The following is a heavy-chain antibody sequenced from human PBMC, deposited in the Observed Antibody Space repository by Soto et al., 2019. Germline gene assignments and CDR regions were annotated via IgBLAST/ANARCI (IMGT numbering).Heavy chain of an antibody. Sequence: QVQLVQSGAEVKKPGSSVTVSCKASGGTFGNSAISWVRQAPGQGREWMGGIIPMFPTPDYAQKFQGRVTISAAESTSTAYMELTSLRSEDTAVYYCARDKDRQQLGGNYYYGIDVWGQGTTVTVSS. D-gene: IGHD3-3*02. V-gene: IGHV1-69*12. CDR3: ARDKDRQQLGGNYYYGIDV. J-gene: IGHJ6*02. CDR1: GGTFGNSA. CDR2: IIPMFPTP.